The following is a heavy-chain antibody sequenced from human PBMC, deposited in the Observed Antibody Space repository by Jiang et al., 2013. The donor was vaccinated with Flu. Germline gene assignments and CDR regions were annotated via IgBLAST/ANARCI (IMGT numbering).Heavy chain of an antibody. V-gene: IGHV3-30*02. J-gene: IGHJ6*03. CDR3: AKDLIRMVRGYMDV. D-gene: IGHD3-10*01. Sequence: VQLVESGGGVVQPGGSLRLSCAASGFTFSDYGMHWVRQAPGKGLEWVAFIRYDGSDTYYADSVKGRFTISRDNSKNTLFLQMNSLRADDTAVFYCAKDLIRMVRGYMDVWGKGTTVTVSS. CDR1: GFTFSDYG. CDR2: IRYDGSDT.